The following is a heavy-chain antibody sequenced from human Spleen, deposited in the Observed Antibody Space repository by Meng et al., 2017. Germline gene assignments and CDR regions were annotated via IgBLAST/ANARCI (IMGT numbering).Heavy chain of an antibody. CDR3: VRRINTYGGWFDP. CDR2: IDYSGTT. J-gene: IGHJ5*02. CDR1: GGSISSNSYH. V-gene: IGHV4-39*01. D-gene: IGHD3-16*01. Sequence: QLHLQESGPGLVKQSGTLFLTCPVPGGSISSNSYHGGWVRQPPGEGLEWVANIDYSGTTYYNPSLQSRVIISADTANNQFSLKLTSVTAADTAAYYCVRRINTYGGWFDPWGQGILVTVSS.